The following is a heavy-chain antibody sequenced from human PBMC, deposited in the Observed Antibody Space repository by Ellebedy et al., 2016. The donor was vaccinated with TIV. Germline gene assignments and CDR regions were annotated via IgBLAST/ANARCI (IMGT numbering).Heavy chain of an antibody. J-gene: IGHJ6*03. V-gene: IGHV3-21*01. CDR1: GFTFSSYS. CDR2: ISSSSSYI. D-gene: IGHD6-25*01. CDR3: ARGKRSEGIYYYYYMDV. Sequence: GESLKISXAASGFTFSSYSMNWVRQAPGKGLEWVSSISSSSSYIYYADSVKGRFTISRDNAKNSLYLQMNSLRAEDTAVYYCARGKRSEGIYYYYYMDVWGKGTTVTVSS.